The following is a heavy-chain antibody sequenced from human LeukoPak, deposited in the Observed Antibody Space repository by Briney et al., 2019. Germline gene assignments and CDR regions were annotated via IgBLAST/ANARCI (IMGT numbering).Heavy chain of an antibody. D-gene: IGHD6-25*01. CDR3: ARDPKAADY. CDR1: GFTFSSYW. J-gene: IGHJ4*02. CDR2: IKQDGSEK. V-gene: IGHV3-7*01. Sequence: GGSLRLSCAASGFTFSSYWMSWVRQAPGKGLEWVSNIKQDGSEKYYVDSVKGRFTIYRDNAKNSLYLQMKSLRAEDTAVYYCARDPKAADYWGQGTLVTVSS.